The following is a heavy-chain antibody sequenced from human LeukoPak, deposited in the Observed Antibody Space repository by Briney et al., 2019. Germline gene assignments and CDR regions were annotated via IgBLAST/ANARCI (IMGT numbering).Heavy chain of an antibody. D-gene: IGHD3-16*01. Sequence: ASVKVSCKASGYTFTGYYMHWVRQAPGQGLEWMGWINPNSGATNYAQKFQGRVTMTRDTSINTAYMELSRLTSDDTAFYYCAKEGDGVDPWGQGTLVTVSS. V-gene: IGHV1-2*02. CDR1: GYTFTGYY. CDR3: AKEGDGVDP. J-gene: IGHJ5*02. CDR2: INPNSGAT.